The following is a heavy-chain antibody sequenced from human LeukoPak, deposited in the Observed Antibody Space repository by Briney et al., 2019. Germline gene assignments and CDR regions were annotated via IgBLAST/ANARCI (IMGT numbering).Heavy chain of an antibody. Sequence: NPSETLSLTGPASGGSISSYYWSWIRQPPGKGLKWIGNIYYSGSTNYNPSLKSRVTISVDTSTNHFSLNIRSVTDAETAVYYCARGLYSGSCLSHYYYYYYMDVWGKGTTVTVSS. CDR2: IYYSGST. J-gene: IGHJ6*03. D-gene: IGHD1-26*01. CDR1: GGSISSYY. V-gene: IGHV4-59*01. CDR3: ARGLYSGSCLSHYYYYYYMDV.